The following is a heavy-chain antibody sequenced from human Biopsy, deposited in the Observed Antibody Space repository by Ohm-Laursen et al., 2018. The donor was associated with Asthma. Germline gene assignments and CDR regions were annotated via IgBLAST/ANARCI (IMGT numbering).Heavy chain of an antibody. CDR1: GGTFNTYV. V-gene: IGHV1-69*13. CDR2: IHSVFGTT. Sequence: SVKVSCKSLGGTFNTYVIGWVRQAPGQGLEWMGGIHSVFGTTAYPQKFQDRVTITADDSTSTVYMGLSSLRSEDTAVYYCARKAGSCISRTCYSLDFWGQGTLVTVSS. CDR3: ARKAGSCISRTCYSLDF. D-gene: IGHD2-2*01. J-gene: IGHJ4*02.